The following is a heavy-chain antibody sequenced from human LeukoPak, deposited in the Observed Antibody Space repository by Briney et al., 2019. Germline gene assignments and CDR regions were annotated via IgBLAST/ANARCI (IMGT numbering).Heavy chain of an antibody. J-gene: IGHJ4*02. Sequence: PSETLSLTCTVSGGSFSSGSYYWSWIRQPPGKGLEWIGYIYYSGSTNYNPSLKSRVTISVDTSKNQFSLKLSSVTAADTAVYYCARGVLRYFDWLLEPYHYFDYWGQGTLVTVSS. D-gene: IGHD3-9*01. CDR2: IYYSGST. V-gene: IGHV4-61*01. CDR3: ARGVLRYFDWLLEPYHYFDY. CDR1: GGSFSSGSYY.